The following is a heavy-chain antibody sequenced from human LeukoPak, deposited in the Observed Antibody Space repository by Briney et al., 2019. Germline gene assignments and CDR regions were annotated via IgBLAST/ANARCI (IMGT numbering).Heavy chain of an antibody. CDR1: RYTSTSYG. J-gene: IGHJ6*04. CDR3: ARGAIFLVTTRGYGMDV. V-gene: IGHV1-8*02. Sequence: ASLKLSCKPSRYTSTSYGINSGREAPGHGLEWVTWLDANIVGAVYAQNFPGRVTLAWDTSLGTAYMDLNSLISQDTTGHYCARGAIFLVTTRGYGMDVWGKGTTVTVSS. CDR2: LDANIVGA. D-gene: IGHD4-17*01.